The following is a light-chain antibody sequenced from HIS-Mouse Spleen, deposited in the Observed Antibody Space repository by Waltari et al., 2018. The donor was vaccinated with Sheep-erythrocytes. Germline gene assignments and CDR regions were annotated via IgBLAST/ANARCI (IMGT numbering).Light chain of an antibody. V-gene: IGLV1-44*01. CDR3: AAWDDSLNGLWV. Sequence: QSVLTQPPSASGTPGQRVTISCSGSSSNIGSNTVNWYQQPPGTAPKLLIYSKSRRPSWVPVRFSGSKSGTSADLAIMGFQSEDEAEYSCAAWDDSLNGLWVFGGGTKLTVL. CDR2: SKS. J-gene: IGLJ3*02. CDR1: SSNIGSNT.